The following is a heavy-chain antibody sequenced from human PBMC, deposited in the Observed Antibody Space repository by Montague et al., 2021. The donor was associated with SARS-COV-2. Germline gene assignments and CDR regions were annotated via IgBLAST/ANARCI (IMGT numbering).Heavy chain of an antibody. CDR1: GFTFSSYS. J-gene: IGHJ6*02. V-gene: IGHV3-21*01. D-gene: IGHD5-18*01. Sequence: SLRLSCPASGFTFSSYSMNWVRQAPGKGLEWVSSISSSSSYIYXXXSXXXRFXISRDNAKNSLYLQMNSLRAEDTAVYYCARGGYSYGTDYYYYYGMDVWGQGTTVTVSS. CDR3: ARGGYSYGTDYYYYYGMDV. CDR2: ISSSSSYI.